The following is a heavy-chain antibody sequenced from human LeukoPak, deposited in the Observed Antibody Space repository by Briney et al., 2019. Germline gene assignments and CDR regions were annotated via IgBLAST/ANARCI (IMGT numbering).Heavy chain of an antibody. CDR1: GGSISSYY. CDR2: IYYSGST. D-gene: IGHD3-10*01. V-gene: IGHV4-59*01. Sequence: SETLSLNCTVSGGSISSYYWSWIRQPPGKGLEWIGYIYYSGSTNYNPSLKSRVTISVDTSKNQFSLKLSSVTAADTAVYYCARAAGSHFDYWGQGTLVTVSS. J-gene: IGHJ4*02. CDR3: ARAAGSHFDY.